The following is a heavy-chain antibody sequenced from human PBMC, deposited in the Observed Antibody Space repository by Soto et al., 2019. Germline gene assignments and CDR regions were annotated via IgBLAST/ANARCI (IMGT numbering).Heavy chain of an antibody. CDR2: ISLSRGYT. CDR1: GFTFSDFY. D-gene: IGHD2-15*01. V-gene: IGHV3-11*06. CDR3: ARSVDLDY. Sequence: GGSLRLSCVASGFTFSDFYMSWIRQAPGKGLEWVSYISLSRGYTKYADSVKGRFTISRDNAKNSLYLQMSSLRAEDTAVYYCARSVDLDYWGQGTLVTSPQ. J-gene: IGHJ4*02.